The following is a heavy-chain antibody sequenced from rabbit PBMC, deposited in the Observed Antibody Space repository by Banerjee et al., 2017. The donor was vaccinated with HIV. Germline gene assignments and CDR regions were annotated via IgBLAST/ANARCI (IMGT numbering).Heavy chain of an antibody. CDR1: GFSFSGIFY. D-gene: IGHD1-1*01. CDR2: IAGSSSGFT. Sequence: QQQLEESGGGLVKPGGTLTLTCTASGFSFSGIFYMCWVRQAPGKGLEWISCIAGSSSGFTYSATWATGRFTISKTSSTTVTLQLTSLTAADTATYFCARDLDGVIGWNFGWWGPGTLVTVS. J-gene: IGHJ4*01. V-gene: IGHV1S45*01. CDR3: ARDLDGVIGWNFGW.